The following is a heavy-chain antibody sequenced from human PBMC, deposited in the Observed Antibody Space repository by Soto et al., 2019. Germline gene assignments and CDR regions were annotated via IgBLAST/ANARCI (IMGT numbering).Heavy chain of an antibody. V-gene: IGHV1-2*02. J-gene: IGHJ6*02. CDR1: GYTFTGYY. CDR3: AREYRRSGTPLYGMDV. CDR2: INPNSGGT. Sequence: ASVKVSCKASGYTFTGYYMHWVRQAPGQGLEWMGWINPNSGGTNYAQKFQGRVTMTRDTSISTAYMELSRLRSDDTAVYYRAREYRRSGTPLYGMDVWGQGTTVTVSS. D-gene: IGHD3-10*01.